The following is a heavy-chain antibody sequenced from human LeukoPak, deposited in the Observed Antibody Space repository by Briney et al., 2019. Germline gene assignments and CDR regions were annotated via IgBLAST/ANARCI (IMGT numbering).Heavy chain of an antibody. CDR3: AKPGQQPSPPLDY. Sequence: QAGGSLRLSCAASGFTFSSYAMSWVRQAPGKGLEWVSAISGSGGSTYYADSVKGRLTISRDNSKNTLYLQMNSLRAEDTAVYYCAKPGQQPSPPLDYWGQGTLVTVSS. V-gene: IGHV3-23*01. D-gene: IGHD6-13*01. J-gene: IGHJ4*02. CDR1: GFTFSSYA. CDR2: ISGSGGST.